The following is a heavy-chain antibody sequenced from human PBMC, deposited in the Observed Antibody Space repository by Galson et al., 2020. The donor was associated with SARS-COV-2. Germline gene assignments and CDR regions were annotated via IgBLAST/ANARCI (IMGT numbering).Heavy chain of an antibody. CDR1: GYGSRYSFTNYW. D-gene: IGHD4-4*01. CDR2: IYPHASET. J-gene: IGHJ5*02. CDR3: ATLPAPGKHLTIDWFDP. V-gene: IGHV5-51*01. Sequence: GESLKISCKGSGYGSRYSFTNYWIGWVRQMPGKGLEWMGTIYPHASETRYSPSFQGQVTMSADKSVSTAYLQWNSLKTSDTAMYYCATLPAPGKHLTIDWFDPWGQGTQVTVSS.